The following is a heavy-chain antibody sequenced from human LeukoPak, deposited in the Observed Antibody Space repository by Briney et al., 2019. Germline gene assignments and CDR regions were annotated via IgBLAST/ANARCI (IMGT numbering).Heavy chain of an antibody. J-gene: IGHJ4*02. CDR2: IRIKANRYTT. D-gene: IGHD6-19*01. V-gene: IGHV3-72*01. CDR3: ARDDSGLDV. CDR1: GFRFSDHY. Sequence: PGGSLRLSCAASGFRFSDHYMDWLRQAPGKGLEWVGRIRIKANRYTTEYAPSVKGRFTVSRDDSNNFLYLQMNSLVTDDTAVYYCARDDSGLDVWGQGTQVTVSS.